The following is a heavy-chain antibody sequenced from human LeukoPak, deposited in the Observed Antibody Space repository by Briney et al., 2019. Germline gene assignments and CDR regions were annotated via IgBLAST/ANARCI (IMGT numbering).Heavy chain of an antibody. J-gene: IGHJ4*02. CDR3: ARGPYVYFDY. CDR1: GGSISSYY. CDR2: IYYSGST. V-gene: IGHV4-59*01. Sequence: PSETLSLTCTVSGGSISSYYWSWIRQPPGKGLEWIGYIYYSGSTNYNPSLKSRVTISVDTSKNQFSLKLSSVTAADTAVYYCARGPYVYFDYWGQGTLVTVCS. D-gene: IGHD3-16*01.